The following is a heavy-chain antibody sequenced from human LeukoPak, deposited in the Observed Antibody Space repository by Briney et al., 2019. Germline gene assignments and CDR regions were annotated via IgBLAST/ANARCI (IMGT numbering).Heavy chain of an antibody. Sequence: GGSLRLSCVASGFTVSSNYMNWVRQAPGKGLEWVSVIYGGGIIYYADSVKGRFTISRDNSKNTLYLQMNSLRAEDTAVYYCARGAGYNYPYYFDYWGQGTLVTVSS. CDR2: IYGGGII. V-gene: IGHV3-53*01. CDR3: ARGAGYNYPYYFDY. CDR1: GFTVSSNY. D-gene: IGHD5-24*01. J-gene: IGHJ4*02.